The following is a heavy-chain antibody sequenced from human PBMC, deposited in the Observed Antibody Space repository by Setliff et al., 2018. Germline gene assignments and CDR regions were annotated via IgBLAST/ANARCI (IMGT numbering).Heavy chain of an antibody. D-gene: IGHD1-26*01. Sequence: SETLSLTCGVSGGSFSGYYWSWIRQSPGGGLEWIGEINYSRVVNYKPSLKSRVSILDTSKNQFSLRLTSLTAADTAAYYCARGSGSFPFDYWGLGTLVTVSS. CDR2: INYSRVV. CDR1: GGSFSGYY. CDR3: ARGSGSFPFDY. V-gene: IGHV4-34*01. J-gene: IGHJ4*02.